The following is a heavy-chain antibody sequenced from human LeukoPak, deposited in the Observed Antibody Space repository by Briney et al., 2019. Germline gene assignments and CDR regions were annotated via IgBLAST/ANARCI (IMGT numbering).Heavy chain of an antibody. CDR3: ARDGLSSSSNPFDY. J-gene: IGHJ4*02. D-gene: IGHD6-6*01. CDR1: GGSISSSSYY. CDR2: IYYSGST. Sequence: SETLSLTCTVSGGSISSSSYYWGWIRQPPGKGLEWIGSIYYSGSTYYNPSLKSRVTISVDTSKNQFSLKLSSVTAADTAVYYCARDGLSSSSNPFDYWGQGTLVTVSS. V-gene: IGHV4-39*07.